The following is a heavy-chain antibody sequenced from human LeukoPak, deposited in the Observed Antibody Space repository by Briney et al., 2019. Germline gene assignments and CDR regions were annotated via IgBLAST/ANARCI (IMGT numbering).Heavy chain of an antibody. J-gene: IGHJ6*02. D-gene: IGHD3-9*01. V-gene: IGHV3-21*01. CDR1: GFTFSSYS. CDR2: ISSSSSYI. CDR3: ARAVITNYDILTGYYVYYYYGMDV. Sequence: GGSLRLSCAASGFTFSSYSMNWVRQAPGKGLEWVSSISSSSSYIYYADSVKGRFTISRDNAKNSLYLQMNSLRAEETAVYYCARAVITNYDILTGYYVYYYYGMDVWGQGTTVTVSS.